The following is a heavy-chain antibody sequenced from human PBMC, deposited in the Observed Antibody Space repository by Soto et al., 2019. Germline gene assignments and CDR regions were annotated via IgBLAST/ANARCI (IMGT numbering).Heavy chain of an antibody. CDR3: ARESCSGGSCWLFDY. D-gene: IGHD2-15*01. J-gene: IGHJ4*02. V-gene: IGHV1-46*03. Sequence: GASVKVSCKASGYTFTSYYMHWVRQAPGQGLEWMGIINPSGGSTSYAQKFQGRVTMTRDTSTSTVYMELSSLRSEDTAVYYCARESCSGGSCWLFDYWGQGTLVTVSS. CDR1: GYTFTSYY. CDR2: INPSGGST.